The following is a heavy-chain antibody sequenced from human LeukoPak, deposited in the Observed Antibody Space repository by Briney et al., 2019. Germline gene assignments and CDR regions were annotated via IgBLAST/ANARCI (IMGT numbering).Heavy chain of an antibody. CDR1: GGSISSYY. J-gene: IGHJ4*02. V-gene: IGHV4-4*07. D-gene: IGHD6-13*01. CDR3: ARDNAKIAAAGISFDY. Sequence: KPSETLSLTCTVSGGSISSYYWSWIRQPAGKGLEWIGRIYTSGSTNYNPSLKSRVTMSVDTSKNQFSPKLSSVTAADTAVYYCARDNAKIAAAGISFDYWGQGTLVTVSS. CDR2: IYTSGST.